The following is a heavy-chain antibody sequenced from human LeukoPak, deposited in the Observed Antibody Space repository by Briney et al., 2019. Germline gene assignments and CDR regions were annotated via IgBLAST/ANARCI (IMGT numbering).Heavy chain of an antibody. CDR2: IYYSGST. V-gene: IGHV4-39*01. Sequence: PSETLSLTCTVSGGSISSSSYYWGWIRQPPGKGLEWIGSIYYSGSTYYNPSLKSQVTISVDTSKNQFSLKLSSVTAADTAVYCCARVPVDTAMVGDYYFDYWGQGTLVTVSS. D-gene: IGHD5-18*01. CDR1: GGSISSSSYY. CDR3: ARVPVDTAMVGDYYFDY. J-gene: IGHJ4*02.